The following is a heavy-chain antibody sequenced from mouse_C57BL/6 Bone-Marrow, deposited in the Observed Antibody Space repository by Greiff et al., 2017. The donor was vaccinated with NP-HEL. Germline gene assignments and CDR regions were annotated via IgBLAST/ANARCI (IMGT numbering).Heavy chain of an antibody. V-gene: IGHV5-6*01. CDR2: ISSGGSYT. Sequence: EVQLKESGGDLVKPGGSLKLSCAASGFTFSSYGMSWVRQTPDKRLEWVATISSGGSYTYYPDSVKGRFTISRDNAKNTLYLQMSSLKSEDTAMYYCARLGLAWFAYWGQGTLVTVSA. D-gene: IGHD6-1*01. J-gene: IGHJ3*01. CDR3: ARLGLAWFAY. CDR1: GFTFSSYG.